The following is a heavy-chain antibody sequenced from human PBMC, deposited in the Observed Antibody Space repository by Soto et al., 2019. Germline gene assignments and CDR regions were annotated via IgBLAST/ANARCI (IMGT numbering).Heavy chain of an antibody. D-gene: IGHD3-10*01. J-gene: IGHJ4*02. CDR3: PRAGNGMVRGVPFDY. CDR1: GGSISSGDYY. Sequence: QVQLQESGPGLVKPSQTLSLTCTVSGGSISSGDYYWSWIRQPPGKGLEWIGYIYYSGSTYYNPSLKGRVPISVDTARNQFSLRRGCVAAADTAVYYWPRAGNGMVRGVPFDYWGQGTLVTVSS. CDR2: IYYSGST. V-gene: IGHV4-30-4*01.